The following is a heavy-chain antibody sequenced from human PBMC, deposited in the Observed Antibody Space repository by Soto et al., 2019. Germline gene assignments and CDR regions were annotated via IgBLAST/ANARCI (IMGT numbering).Heavy chain of an antibody. V-gene: IGHV4-59*02. D-gene: IGHD1-1*01. Sequence: SETLSLTCTVSGGSVSSHYWTWIRQSPGKGLEWIGFIFYSGTTSYNPSLKSRVTISVDRSKQQFSLRLTSVTAADTAVYYCARISTYNSFDFWGPGTLVTVSS. CDR1: GGSVSSHY. CDR2: IFYSGTT. CDR3: ARISTYNSFDF. J-gene: IGHJ4*02.